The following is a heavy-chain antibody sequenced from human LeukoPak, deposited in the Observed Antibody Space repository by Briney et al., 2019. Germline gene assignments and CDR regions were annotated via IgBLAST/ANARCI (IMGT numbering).Heavy chain of an antibody. CDR2: IYYSGST. D-gene: IGHD3-3*01. J-gene: IGHJ3*02. Sequence: PSETLPLTCTVSGGSISSGSYYWSWIRQPPGKGLEWIGYIYYSGSTYYNPSLKSRVTISVDTSKNQFSLKLSSVTAADTAVYYCARERFLEWFPAFDIWGQGTMVTVSS. CDR1: GGSISSGSYY. V-gene: IGHV4-30-4*01. CDR3: ARERFLEWFPAFDI.